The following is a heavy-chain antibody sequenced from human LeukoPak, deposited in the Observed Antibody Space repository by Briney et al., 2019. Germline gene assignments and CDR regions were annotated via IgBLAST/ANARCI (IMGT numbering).Heavy chain of an antibody. Sequence: VASVKVSCKASVYTFNSYYIYWVRQAPGEGLEWMGIINPSGGSTTYAQKFQGRVTMTSDTSTSTVNMEMNRLRSEDTAVYYCARASPRGLAAYYYYYIDVWGKGTTVTVSS. CDR3: ARASPRGLAAYYYYYIDV. V-gene: IGHV1-46*02. D-gene: IGHD3-10*01. CDR2: INPSGGST. CDR1: VYTFNSYY. J-gene: IGHJ6*03.